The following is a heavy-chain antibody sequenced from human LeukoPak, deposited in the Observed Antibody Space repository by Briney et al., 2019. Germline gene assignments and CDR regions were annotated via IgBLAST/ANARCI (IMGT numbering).Heavy chain of an antibody. Sequence: PGGSLRLSCAASGFTFSSYAMSWVRQAPGKGLEWVSAISGSGGSTYYADSVKGRFTISRDNSKNTLYLQMNSLRAEDTAVYYCAKETSYYDILTGYYMPQYFDYWGQGTLVTVSS. CDR1: GFTFSSYA. CDR3: AKETSYYDILTGYYMPQYFDY. V-gene: IGHV3-23*01. J-gene: IGHJ4*02. CDR2: ISGSGGST. D-gene: IGHD3-9*01.